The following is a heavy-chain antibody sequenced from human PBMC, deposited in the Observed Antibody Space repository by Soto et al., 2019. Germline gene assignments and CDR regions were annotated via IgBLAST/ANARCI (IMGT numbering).Heavy chain of an antibody. D-gene: IGHD3-10*01. V-gene: IGHV4-59*08. J-gene: IGHJ4*02. Sequence: QVQLQESGPGLVKPSETLSLTCTVSGGSISSYYWSWIRQPPGKGLEWIGYIYHSGSTNYNPSLKSRVTISVDTSKNQFSLKLSSVTAADTAVYYCARLTMVRGGQVFDYWGQGTLVTVSS. CDR3: ARLTMVRGGQVFDY. CDR2: IYHSGST. CDR1: GGSISSYY.